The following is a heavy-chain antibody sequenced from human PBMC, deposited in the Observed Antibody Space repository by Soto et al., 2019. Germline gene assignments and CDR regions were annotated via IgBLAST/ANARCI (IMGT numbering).Heavy chain of an antibody. CDR1: GVSFSGYY. V-gene: IGHV4-34*01. J-gene: IGHJ3*02. Sequence: PSETLSLTCAVYGVSFSGYYWSWIRQPPGKGLEWIGEINHSGSTNYNPSLKSRVTISVDTSKNQFSLKLSSVTAADTAVYYCAREGKLETSGITIFGVPPRAFDIWGQGTMVTVSS. D-gene: IGHD3-3*01. CDR2: INHSGST. CDR3: AREGKLETSGITIFGVPPRAFDI.